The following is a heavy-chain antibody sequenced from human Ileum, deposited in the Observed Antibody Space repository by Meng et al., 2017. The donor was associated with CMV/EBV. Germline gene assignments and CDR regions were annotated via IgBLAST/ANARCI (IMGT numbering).Heavy chain of an antibody. CDR2: IHPTGTT. J-gene: IGHJ5*02. V-gene: IGHV4-4*07. Sequence: QLQLQESGPSLLQPWETLSRTCTVTGGSLTSYYWTWIRQPAGKGLEWIGRIHPTGTTDDNPSLRSRVSMSLDKSKNQFSLKLTSVTAADTAVYYCARAAARGVPVDLWGQGTLVTVSS. CDR1: GGSLTSYY. D-gene: IGHD3-10*01. CDR3: ARAAARGVPVDL.